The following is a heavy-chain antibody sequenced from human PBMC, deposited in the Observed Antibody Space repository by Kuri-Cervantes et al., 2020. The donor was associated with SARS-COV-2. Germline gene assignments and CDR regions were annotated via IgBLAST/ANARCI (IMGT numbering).Heavy chain of an antibody. CDR1: GFTFWSFA. CDR2: VSGSGGST. CDR3: AKLGGGILAPDL. J-gene: IGHJ3*01. V-gene: IGHV3-23*01. D-gene: IGHD2-15*01. Sequence: LSLTFSASGFTFWSFAMGWVRQAPGKGLEWVSAVSGSGGSTYYADSVKGRFTISRDNSKNTLYLQMNSLRAEDTAVYYCAKLGGGILAPDLWGQGTMVTVSS.